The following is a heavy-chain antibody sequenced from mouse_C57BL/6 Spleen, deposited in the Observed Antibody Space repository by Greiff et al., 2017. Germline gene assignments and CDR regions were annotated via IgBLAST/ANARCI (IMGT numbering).Heavy chain of an antibody. D-gene: IGHD2-5*01. V-gene: IGHV1-31*01. Sequence: DVKLQESGPELVKPGASVKISCKASGYSFTGYYMHWVKQSHGNILDWIGYIYPYNGVSSYNQKFKGKATLTVDKSSSTAYMELRSLTSEDSAVYYCAREYYSNSGAMDYWGQGTSVTVSS. CDR2: IYPYNGVS. CDR1: GYSFTGYY. CDR3: AREYYSNSGAMDY. J-gene: IGHJ4*01.